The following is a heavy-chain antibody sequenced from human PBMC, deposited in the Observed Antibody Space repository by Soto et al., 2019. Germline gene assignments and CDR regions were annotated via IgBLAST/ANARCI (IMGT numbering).Heavy chain of an antibody. CDR1: GYTFTGYY. D-gene: IGHD6-19*01. CDR2: INPNSGGT. V-gene: IGHV1-2*02. CDR3: ARDEGVPVGGGAYYYCGMDV. J-gene: IGHJ6*02. Sequence: QVQLVQSGAEVKKPGASVKVSCKASGYTFTGYYMHWVRQAPGQGLEWMGWINPNSGGTNYAQKFEGRVTMTRGTSISTAYMELGRLRSDDTAVYYCARDEGVPVGGGAYYYCGMDVWGQGTTVTVSS.